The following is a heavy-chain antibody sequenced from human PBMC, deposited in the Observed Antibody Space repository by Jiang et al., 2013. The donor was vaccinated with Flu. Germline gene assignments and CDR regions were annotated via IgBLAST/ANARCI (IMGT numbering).Heavy chain of an antibody. V-gene: IGHV4-30-4*01. J-gene: IGHJ2*01. CDR1: SISSGDYY. CDR3: ARDLNYYDSSGRRWYFDL. D-gene: IGHD3-22*01. Sequence: SISSGDYYWSWIRQPPGRAWSGLGTSITWELRLQPSLKSRVTISVDTSKNQFSLKLSSVTAADTAVYYCARDLNYYDSSGRRWYFDLWGRGTLVTVSS. CDR2: SITWEL.